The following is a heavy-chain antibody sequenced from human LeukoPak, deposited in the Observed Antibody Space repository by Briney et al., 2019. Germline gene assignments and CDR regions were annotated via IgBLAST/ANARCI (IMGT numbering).Heavy chain of an antibody. CDR2: ISSSSSYI. D-gene: IGHD3-16*01. J-gene: IGHJ3*02. CDR3: TRRSPGDSLRPDAFDI. V-gene: IGHV3-21*01. Sequence: GGSLRLSCAASGFTFSSYSMNWVRQAPGKGLEWVSSISSSSSYIYYADSVKGRFTISRDNAKNSLYLQMNSLRAEDTAVYYCTRRSPGDSLRPDAFDIWGQGTMVTVSS. CDR1: GFTFSSYS.